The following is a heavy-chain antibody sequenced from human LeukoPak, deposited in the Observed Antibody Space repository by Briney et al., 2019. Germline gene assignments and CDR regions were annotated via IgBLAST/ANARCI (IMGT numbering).Heavy chain of an antibody. CDR3: ARHWNYPSRYGMDV. D-gene: IGHD1-7*01. Sequence: GESLKISCKGSGYSFTSYWIGRVRHMPGKGLEWMGIIYPGDSNTRYSPSFQGQVTISADKSVSTAYLQWSSLKASDTAMYYCARHWNYPSRYGMDVWGQGTTVTVSS. CDR2: IYPGDSNT. J-gene: IGHJ6*02. V-gene: IGHV5-51*01. CDR1: GYSFTSYW.